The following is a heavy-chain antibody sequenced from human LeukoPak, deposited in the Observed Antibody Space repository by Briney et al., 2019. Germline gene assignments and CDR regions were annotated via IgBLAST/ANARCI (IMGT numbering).Heavy chain of an antibody. CDR1: GGSFSGYY. V-gene: IGHV4-34*01. CDR3: ARTYYGILTTAYRGVGRRCLFDP. Sequence: SETLSLTCAVYGGSFSGYYWSWIRQPPGKGLEWIGEINHSGSTNYNPSLKSRVTISVDTSKNQFSLKLSSVTAADTAVYYCARTYYGILTTAYRGVGRRCLFDPWGQGTLVTVSS. CDR2: INHSGST. D-gene: IGHD3-9*01. J-gene: IGHJ5*02.